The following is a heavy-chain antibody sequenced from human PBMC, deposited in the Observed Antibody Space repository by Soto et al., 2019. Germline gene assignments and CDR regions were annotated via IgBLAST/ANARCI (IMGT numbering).Heavy chain of an antibody. CDR3: ARGSGGVWNWFDP. J-gene: IGHJ5*02. V-gene: IGHV4-30-2*01. Sequence: SLTCAVSGGSISSGFYSWGWIRQPPGQGLEWIGYIYNSGNTYYNPSLMSRVTISVDRSQNHFSLKLTSVTAADTAVYYCARGSGGVWNWFDPWGQGTQVTVSS. CDR2: IYNSGNT. D-gene: IGHD2-21*02. CDR1: GGSISSGFYS.